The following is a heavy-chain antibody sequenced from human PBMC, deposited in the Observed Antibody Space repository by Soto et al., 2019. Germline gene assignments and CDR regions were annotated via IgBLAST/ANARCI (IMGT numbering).Heavy chain of an antibody. V-gene: IGHV4-34*01. CDR3: ARGIVVVPARGYMDV. CDR2: INHSGST. CDR1: GGSISSYY. Sequence: SETLSLTCTVSGGSISSYYWSWIRQPPGKGLEWIGEINHSGSTNYNPSLKSRVTISVDTSKNQFSLKLSSVTAADTAVYYCARGIVVVPARGYMDVWGKGTTVTVSS. J-gene: IGHJ6*03. D-gene: IGHD2-2*01.